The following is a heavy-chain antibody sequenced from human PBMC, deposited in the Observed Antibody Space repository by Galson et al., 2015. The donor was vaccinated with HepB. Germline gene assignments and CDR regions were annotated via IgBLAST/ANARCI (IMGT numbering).Heavy chain of an antibody. D-gene: IGHD3-10*01. CDR2: IYPGDSDT. CDR1: GYSFTSYW. V-gene: IGHV5-51*01. CDR3: ARLRGITMVRGANPRSSLYYFDY. Sequence: QSGAEVKKPGESLKISCKGSGYSFTSYWIGWVRQMPGKGLEWMGIIYPGDSDTRYSPSFQGQVTISADKSISTAYLQWSSLKASDTAMYYCARLRGITMVRGANPRSSLYYFDYWGQGTLVTVSS. J-gene: IGHJ4*02.